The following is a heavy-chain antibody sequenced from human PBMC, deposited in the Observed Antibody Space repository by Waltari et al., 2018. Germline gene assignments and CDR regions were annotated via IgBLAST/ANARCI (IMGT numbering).Heavy chain of an antibody. CDR1: GGSISSYY. J-gene: IGHJ5*02. CDR3: ARSRNKLKAGITMGNWFDP. Sequence: QVQLQESGPGLVKPLETLSLTCTVSGGSISSYYWSWIRQPAGKGLEWIGRIYTSGSTNSHPSLKRRFTMSVDTSKNQFSLKLSSVTAADTAVYYCARSRNKLKAGITMGNWFDPWGQGTLVTVSS. V-gene: IGHV4-4*07. CDR2: IYTSGST. D-gene: IGHD3-10*01.